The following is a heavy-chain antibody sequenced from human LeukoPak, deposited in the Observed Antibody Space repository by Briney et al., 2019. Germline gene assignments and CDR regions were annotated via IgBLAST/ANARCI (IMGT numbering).Heavy chain of an antibody. Sequence: GGSLRLSCTASGFTISTYWMSWVRQAPGKGLEWVANINQDGSKKYYVDSVKGRFTISRDNVKDSVYLQMNSLRAEDTAVYSCARAVAAADSYWGRGTLVTVSS. CDR3: ARAVAAADSY. V-gene: IGHV3-7*04. CDR2: INQDGSKK. D-gene: IGHD6-13*01. CDR1: GFTISTYW. J-gene: IGHJ4*02.